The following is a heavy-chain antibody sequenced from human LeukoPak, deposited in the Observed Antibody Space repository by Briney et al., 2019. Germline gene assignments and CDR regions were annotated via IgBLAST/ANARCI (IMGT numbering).Heavy chain of an antibody. D-gene: IGHD6-19*01. J-gene: IGHJ4*02. CDR2: ISYDGNNK. Sequence: GGSLRLSCAASGFTFCSYGMHWVRQAPGKGLEWVAVISYDGNNKYYADSVKGRFTIFRDNSKNTLYLQMNSLRAEDTAVYYCAKDLVIAVAGTLDCWGQGTLVTVSS. V-gene: IGHV3-30*18. CDR1: GFTFCSYG. CDR3: AKDLVIAVAGTLDC.